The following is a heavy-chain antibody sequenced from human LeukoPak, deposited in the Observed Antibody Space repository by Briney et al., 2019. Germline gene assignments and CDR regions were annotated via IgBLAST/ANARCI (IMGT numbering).Heavy chain of an antibody. J-gene: IGHJ6*04. D-gene: IGHD2-21*01. CDR2: INHSGST. V-gene: IGHV4-34*01. CDR3: ARSVVASYGMDV. CDR1: GGSFSGYY. Sequence: SETLSLTCAVYGGSFSGYYWCWIRQPPGKGLEWIGEINHSGSTNYNPSLKSRVTISVDTPKNQFSLKLSSVTAADTAVYYCARSVVASYGMDVWGKGTTVTVSS.